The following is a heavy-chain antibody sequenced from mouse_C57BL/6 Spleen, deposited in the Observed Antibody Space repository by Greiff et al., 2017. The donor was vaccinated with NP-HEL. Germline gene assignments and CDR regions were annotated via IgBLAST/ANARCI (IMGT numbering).Heavy chain of an antibody. CDR1: GYAFSSSW. CDR2: IYPGDGDT. Sequence: VQLQQSGPELVKPGASVKISCKASGYAFSSSWMNWVRQRPGKGLEWIGRIYPGDGDTNYNGKFKGKATLTADKSSSTAYMQLSSLTSEDSAVYFCARESSGYYAMDYWGQGTSVTVSS. J-gene: IGHJ4*01. V-gene: IGHV1-82*01. CDR3: ARESSGYYAMDY. D-gene: IGHD3-2*02.